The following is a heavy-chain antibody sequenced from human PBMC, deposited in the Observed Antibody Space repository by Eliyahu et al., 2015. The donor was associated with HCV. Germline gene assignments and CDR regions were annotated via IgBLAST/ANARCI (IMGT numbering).Heavy chain of an antibody. Sequence: EVQLVQSGAEVKKPGESLKISCKGSGYSFTSYWXGWGRXMPGKGLEWMGVRYPADSDTXYSPSFQXQVTISADKSISTAYLQWSSLKASDTAMYYCARRGYFDSSGFPGVRAPFDYWGQGTLVTVSS. D-gene: IGHD3-22*01. CDR2: RYPADSDT. CDR3: ARRGYFDSSGFPGVRAPFDY. CDR1: GYSFTSYW. J-gene: IGHJ4*02. V-gene: IGHV5-51*01.